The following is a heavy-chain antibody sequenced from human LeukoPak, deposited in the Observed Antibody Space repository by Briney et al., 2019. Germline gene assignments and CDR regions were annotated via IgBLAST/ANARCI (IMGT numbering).Heavy chain of an antibody. Sequence: SETLSLTCTVSGGSISSTNKYWGWIRQPPGKGLEWVASIFYSGSTYSNPSLKSRVTISVDTSKNQFSLNLSSVTAADTAVYYCARRIRGVVTDYWGQGILVIVSS. CDR2: IFYSGST. J-gene: IGHJ4*02. V-gene: IGHV4-39*01. CDR1: GGSISSTNKY. D-gene: IGHD2-21*02. CDR3: ARRIRGVVTDY.